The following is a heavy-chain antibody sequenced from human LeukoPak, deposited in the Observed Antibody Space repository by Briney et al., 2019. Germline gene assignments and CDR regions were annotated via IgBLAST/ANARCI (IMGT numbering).Heavy chain of an antibody. CDR3: ARAAWYRELNFDY. Sequence: AGGSLRLSCAASGFTVSSNYMSWVRQAPGKGLEWVSVIYSGGSTYYADSVKGRFTISRDNSKNTLYLQMNSLRAEDTAVYYCARAAWYRELNFDYWGQGTLVTVSS. CDR2: IYSGGST. V-gene: IGHV3-66*01. CDR1: GFTVSSNY. D-gene: IGHD6-13*01. J-gene: IGHJ4*02.